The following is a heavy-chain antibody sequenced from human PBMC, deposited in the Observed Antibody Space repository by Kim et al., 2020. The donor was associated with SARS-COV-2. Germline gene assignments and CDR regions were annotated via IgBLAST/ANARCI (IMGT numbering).Heavy chain of an antibody. CDR1: GFNLNDHY. CDR3: ARGAIGDY. CDR2: SRDKTNSCTT. J-gene: IGHJ4*02. D-gene: IGHD3-16*01. V-gene: IGHV3-72*01. Sequence: GGSLRLSCAASGFNLNDHYIDWVRQAPGKGLEWVGRSRDKTNSCTTDYAASVKGRFSISRDDSNNSLYLQMNSLKIEDTAVYYCARGAIGDYWGQGTLVT.